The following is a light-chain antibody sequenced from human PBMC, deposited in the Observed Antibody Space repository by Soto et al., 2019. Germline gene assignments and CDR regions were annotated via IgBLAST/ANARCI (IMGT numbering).Light chain of an antibody. J-gene: IGLJ3*02. Sequence: QLVLTQSPSASASLGASVKLTCTLSSVHSSYAIAWHQQQPEKGPRYLMNLNSDGSHSKGDGIPDRFSGSSSGAERYLTISSLQSEDEADYYCQTWGTGFRVFGGGTKLTVL. CDR3: QTWGTGFRV. CDR1: SVHSSYA. V-gene: IGLV4-69*01. CDR2: LNSDGSH.